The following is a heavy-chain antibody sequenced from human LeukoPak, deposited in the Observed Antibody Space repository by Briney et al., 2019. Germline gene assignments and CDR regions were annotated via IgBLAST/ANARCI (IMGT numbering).Heavy chain of an antibody. V-gene: IGHV4-59*01. J-gene: IGHJ5*02. CDR2: ISNNGTT. Sequence: PSETLSLTCSVSGGSITSYFVSWLRQSPGKGLDWIGYISNNGTTNYNPSLKSRVTISVDTSKRQFSLRLSSVSAADTAIYYCARDISARRGNWFDPWGQGILVTVSS. CDR3: ARDISARRGNWFDP. D-gene: IGHD3-9*01. CDR1: GGSITSYF.